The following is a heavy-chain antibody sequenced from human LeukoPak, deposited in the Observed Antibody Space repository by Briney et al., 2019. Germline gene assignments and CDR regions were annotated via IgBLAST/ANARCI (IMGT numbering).Heavy chain of an antibody. Sequence: GGSLRLSCAASGFIFSDYYMTWIRQAPGKGLEWVSYISSTGSIVYYADSVKGRFTISRDYAKNSLYLQMNNLGAEATAVYYCAKGLGTGSGAAFGIWGQGTMVSVSS. D-gene: IGHD3/OR15-3a*01. V-gene: IGHV3-11*01. CDR1: GFIFSDYY. J-gene: IGHJ3*02. CDR2: ISSTGSIV. CDR3: AKGLGTGSGAAFGI.